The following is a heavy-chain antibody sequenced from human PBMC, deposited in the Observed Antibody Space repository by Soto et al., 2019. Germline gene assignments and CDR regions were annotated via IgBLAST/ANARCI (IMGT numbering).Heavy chain of an antibody. V-gene: IGHV2-26*01. Sequence: QVTLKESGPVLVKPTETLTLTCTVSGFSLSNARMGVSWIRQPPGKALEWLAHIFSNDEKSYSTSLKSRLTISKATSKSQVVLTMTNMDPVDTATYYCARSISVAVAVRYYGMDVWGQGTTVTVSS. CDR2: IFSNDEK. CDR3: ARSISVAVAVRYYGMDV. J-gene: IGHJ6*02. CDR1: GFSLSNARMG. D-gene: IGHD6-19*01.